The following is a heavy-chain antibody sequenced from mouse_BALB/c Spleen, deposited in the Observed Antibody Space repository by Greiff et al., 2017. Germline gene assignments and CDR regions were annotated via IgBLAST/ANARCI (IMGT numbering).Heavy chain of an antibody. D-gene: IGHD2-14*01. J-gene: IGHJ3*01. CDR1: GFDFSRYW. Sequence: EVKLLESGGGLVQPGGSLKLSCAASGFDFSRYWMSWVRQAPGKGLEWIGEINPDSSTINYTPSLKDKFIISRDNAKNTLYLQMSKVRSEDTALYYCANYRYGGAWFAYWGQGTLVTVSA. CDR2: INPDSSTI. V-gene: IGHV4-1*02. CDR3: ANYRYGGAWFAY.